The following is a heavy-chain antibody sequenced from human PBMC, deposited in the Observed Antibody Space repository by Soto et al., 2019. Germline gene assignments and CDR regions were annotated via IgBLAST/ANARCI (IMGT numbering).Heavy chain of an antibody. V-gene: IGHV4-61*01. CDR3: ARGVWSGYLDWYFDL. CDR1: GGSVSSGSYY. J-gene: IGHJ2*01. CDR2: IYYSGST. D-gene: IGHD3-3*01. Sequence: QVQLQESGPGLVKPSETLSLTCTVSGGSVSSGSYYWSWIRQPPGKGLEWSGYIYYSGSTNYNPSLKRRVTISVDTSKNQFSLKLSSVTAADTAVYYCARGVWSGYLDWYFDLWGRGTLVTVSS.